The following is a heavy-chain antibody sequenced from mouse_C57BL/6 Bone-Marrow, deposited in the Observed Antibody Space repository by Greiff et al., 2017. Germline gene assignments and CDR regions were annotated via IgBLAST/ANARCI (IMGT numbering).Heavy chain of an antibody. Sequence: EVQLQQSGPELVKPGASVKISCKASGYSFTDYNMNWVKQSNGKSLEWIGVINPNYGTTSYNQKFKGKATLTVDQSSSTAYMQLNSLTSEDSAVXYCETVTTVPFYYAMDYWGQGTSVTVSS. CDR1: GYSFTDYN. J-gene: IGHJ4*01. CDR2: INPNYGTT. D-gene: IGHD1-1*01. CDR3: ETVTTVPFYYAMDY. V-gene: IGHV1-39*01.